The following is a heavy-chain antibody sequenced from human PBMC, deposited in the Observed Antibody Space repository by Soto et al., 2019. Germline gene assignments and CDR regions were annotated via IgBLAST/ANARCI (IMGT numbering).Heavy chain of an antibody. V-gene: IGHV4-59*08. CDR1: GGSISSYY. J-gene: IGHJ3*02. Sequence: SETLSLTCTVSGGSISSYYWSWIRQPPGKGLEWIGYIYYSGSTNYNPSLKSRVTISVDTSKNQFSLKLSSVTAADTAVYYCAWSQRQGVVVVAATRHAFDIWGQGTMVTVSS. D-gene: IGHD2-15*01. CDR2: IYYSGST. CDR3: AWSQRQGVVVVAATRHAFDI.